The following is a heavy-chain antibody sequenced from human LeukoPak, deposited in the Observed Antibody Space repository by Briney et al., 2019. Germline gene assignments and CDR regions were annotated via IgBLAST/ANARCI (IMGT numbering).Heavy chain of an antibody. CDR3: TIGSISFHY. CDR1: GASISVYY. Sequence: PSETLSLTCAVSGASISVYYCSWLRQPPGKGLEWVGSTSYSGSTNYNPSLKSRVTISIDTSKNQFSLNLNSVTAADTALYYCTIGSISFHYWGQGALVTVSS. V-gene: IGHV4-59*12. D-gene: IGHD2/OR15-2a*01. CDR2: TSYSGST. J-gene: IGHJ4*02.